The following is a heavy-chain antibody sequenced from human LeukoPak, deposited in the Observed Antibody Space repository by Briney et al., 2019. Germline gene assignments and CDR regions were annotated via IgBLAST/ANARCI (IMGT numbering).Heavy chain of an antibody. V-gene: IGHV3-30*02. D-gene: IGHD3-9*01. J-gene: IGHJ4*02. CDR1: GFTFSSYG. CDR2: IRYDGSNK. Sequence: SGGSLRLSCAASGFTFSSYGMHWVRQAPGKGLEWVAFIRYDGSNKYYADSVKGRFTISRDNSKNTLYLQMNSLRAEGTAVYYCAKDKDPAGPARWLLGNYWGQGTLVTVSS. CDR3: AKDKDPAGPARWLLGNY.